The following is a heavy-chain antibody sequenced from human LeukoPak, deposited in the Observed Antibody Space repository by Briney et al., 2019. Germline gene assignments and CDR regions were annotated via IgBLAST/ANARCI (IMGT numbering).Heavy chain of an antibody. J-gene: IGHJ4*02. D-gene: IGHD2-15*01. CDR3: ARDRGYSVDY. V-gene: IGHV3-74*01. CDR1: GFTLSSYW. CDR2: IKSDGSST. Sequence: PGGSLRLSCAASGFTLSSYWMHWVRQAPGKGLVWVSLIKSDGSSTSYADSVKGRFTISRDNAKNTVYLQMNSLRAEDTAVYYCARDRGYSVDYWGQGTLVTVSS.